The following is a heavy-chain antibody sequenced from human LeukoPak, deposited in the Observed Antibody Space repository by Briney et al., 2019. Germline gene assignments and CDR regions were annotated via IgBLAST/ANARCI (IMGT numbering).Heavy chain of an antibody. V-gene: IGHV1-18*01. CDR2: INTYNGNT. Sequence: GASVQVSCKASGCTFTSYGISWVRPAPGQGLEWMGWINTYNGNTNYSQKFQGRVTMTTDTSTSTAYMELRSLRSDDTAVYYCARVRHPEQWLVRDYGMDVWGQGTTVTVSS. D-gene: IGHD6-19*01. CDR1: GCTFTSYG. CDR3: ARVRHPEQWLVRDYGMDV. J-gene: IGHJ6*02.